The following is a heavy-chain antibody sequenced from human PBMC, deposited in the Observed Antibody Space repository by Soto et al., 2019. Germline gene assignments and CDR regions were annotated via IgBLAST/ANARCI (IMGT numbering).Heavy chain of an antibody. D-gene: IGHD3-16*01. V-gene: IGHV2-5*02. CDR1: GFSLSTSEVA. Sequence: SGPTLVNPTQTLTLTCTFSGFSLSTSEVAVGWIRQPPGKALEWLALIYWDDDKRYSPPLNDRLTVTKDTSKNQVVLSMTNMDTVDTGTYFCARLIDLYVVFDYWGQGXLVTVSS. CDR2: IYWDDDK. J-gene: IGHJ4*02. CDR3: ARLIDLYVVFDY.